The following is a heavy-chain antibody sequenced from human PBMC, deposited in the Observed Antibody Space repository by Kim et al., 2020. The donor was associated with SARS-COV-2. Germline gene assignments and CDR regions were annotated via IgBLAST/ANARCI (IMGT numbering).Heavy chain of an antibody. Sequence: GGSLRLSCAASGFTFSSYTMNWVRQAPGKGLEWVSSINERSDHIYYADSAKGRFTVSRDNAKNSLYLQMNSLRDEDTAVYYCVREPAPKDFDYWGQGTL. D-gene: IGHD6-25*01. CDR1: GFTFSSYT. CDR3: VREPAPKDFDY. CDR2: INERSDHI. J-gene: IGHJ4*02. V-gene: IGHV3-21*01.